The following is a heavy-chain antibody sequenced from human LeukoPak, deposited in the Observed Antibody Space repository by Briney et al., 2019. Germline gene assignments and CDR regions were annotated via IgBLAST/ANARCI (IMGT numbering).Heavy chain of an antibody. D-gene: IGHD6-19*01. CDR3: ARDKAVAGLFDY. Sequence: PSETLSLTCTVSGGSISSGSYYWSWIRQLAGKGLEWIGRIYTSGSTNYNPSLKSRVTISVDTSKNQFSLKLSSVTAADTAVYYCARDKAVAGLFDYWGQGTLVTVSS. V-gene: IGHV4-61*02. J-gene: IGHJ4*02. CDR1: GGSISSGSYY. CDR2: IYTSGST.